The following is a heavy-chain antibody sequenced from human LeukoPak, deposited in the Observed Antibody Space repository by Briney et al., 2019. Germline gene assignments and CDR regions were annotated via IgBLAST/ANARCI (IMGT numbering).Heavy chain of an antibody. D-gene: IGHD2-2*01. CDR1: GFTFSSYG. J-gene: IGHJ4*02. Sequence: PGGSLRLSCAASGFTFSSYGMSWVRQAPGKGLEWVSAISGSGGSTYYADSVKGRFTISRDNSKNTLYLQMNSLRAEDTAVYYCAKYGFSYCSGTSCIPHWGQGTLVTVSS. CDR3: AKYGFSYCSGTSCIPH. CDR2: ISGSGGST. V-gene: IGHV3-23*01.